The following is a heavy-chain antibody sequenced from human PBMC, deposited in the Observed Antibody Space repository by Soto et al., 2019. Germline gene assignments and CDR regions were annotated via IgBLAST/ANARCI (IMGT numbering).Heavy chain of an antibody. CDR1: GFTFSRFG. V-gene: IGHV3-33*01. D-gene: IGHD2-2*01. J-gene: IGHJ4*02. Sequence: GGSLRLSCAASGFTFSRFGMHWVRQAPGKGLEWVAVIWYDGSTQYYGDSVKGRFTISRDNSKNTLYLQMNSLSAEDTAVYYCAREVGDFDSWGQGTLVTVSS. CDR2: IWYDGSTQ. CDR3: AREVGDFDS.